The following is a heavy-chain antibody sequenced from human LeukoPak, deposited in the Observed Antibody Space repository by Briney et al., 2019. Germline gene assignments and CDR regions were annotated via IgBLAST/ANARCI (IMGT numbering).Heavy chain of an antibody. V-gene: IGHV1-69*06. CDR2: IIPIFGTA. CDR1: GGTFSSYA. D-gene: IGHD4-17*01. Sequence: SVKVSCKASGGTFSSYAISWVRQAPGQGLEWMGGIIPIFGTANYAQKFQGRVTITADKSTSTAYMELSSLRSEDTAVYYCASRGGGYGDYTANWGQGTLVTVSS. J-gene: IGHJ4*02. CDR3: ASRGGGYGDYTAN.